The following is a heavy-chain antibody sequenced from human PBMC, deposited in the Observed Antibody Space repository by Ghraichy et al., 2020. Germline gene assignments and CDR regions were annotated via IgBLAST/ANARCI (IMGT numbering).Heavy chain of an antibody. CDR3: ARAASGAWLPPYFDY. D-gene: IGHD6-19*01. V-gene: IGHV3-21*06. J-gene: IGHJ4*02. Sequence: GGSLRLSCAASGFTFSDYNMNWVRQAPGKGLEWVSSISSSSSSIYDADSVKGRFTISRDNAKNSVSLQMNNLKTEDTAVYYCARAASGAWLPPYFDYWGQGILVTVSS. CDR2: ISSSSSSI. CDR1: GFTFSDYN.